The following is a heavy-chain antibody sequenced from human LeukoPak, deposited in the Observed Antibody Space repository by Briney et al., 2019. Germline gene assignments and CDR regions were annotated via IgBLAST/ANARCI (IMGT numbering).Heavy chain of an antibody. CDR3: ARAPIDFWSGKNWFDP. J-gene: IGHJ5*02. V-gene: IGHV3-21*01. CDR2: INSSSRYI. Sequence: PGGALILSCAASGFTFISYIMNWVPQAPGKGVEWVSSINSSSRYIYYAYAVKGRLTISRDNGKNSLYLQMNSLRAEDTAVYYCARAPIDFWSGKNWFDPWGQGTLVTVSS. D-gene: IGHD3-3*01. CDR1: GFTFISYI.